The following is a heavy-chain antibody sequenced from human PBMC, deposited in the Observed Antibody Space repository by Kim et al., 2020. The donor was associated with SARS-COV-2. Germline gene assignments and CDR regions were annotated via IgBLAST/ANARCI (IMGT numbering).Heavy chain of an antibody. CDR3: AQISARRCLDY. J-gene: IGHJ4*02. V-gene: IGHV4-4*02. Sequence: SETLSLTCAVSGGSISNSWWSWVRQPPGMGLEWIGEISHSGTTNYNASLKSRVTISVYKSNNQCSLKLTSVTAADTAVYYCAQISARRCLDYWGQATLVT. CDR2: ISHSGTT. CDR1: GGSISNSW. D-gene: IGHD6-19*01.